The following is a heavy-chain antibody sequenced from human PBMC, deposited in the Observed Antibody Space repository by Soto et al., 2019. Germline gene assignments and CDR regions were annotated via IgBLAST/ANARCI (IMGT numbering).Heavy chain of an antibody. CDR3: ATDRMITFGGVIVMNAFDI. Sequence: ASVKVSCKVSGYTLTELSMHWVRQAPGRGLEWMGGFDPEDGETIYAQKFQGRVTMTEDTSTDTAYMELSSLRSEDTAVYYCATDRMITFGGVIVMNAFDIWGQGTMVTVSS. CDR1: GYTLTELS. J-gene: IGHJ3*02. CDR2: FDPEDGET. V-gene: IGHV1-24*01. D-gene: IGHD3-16*02.